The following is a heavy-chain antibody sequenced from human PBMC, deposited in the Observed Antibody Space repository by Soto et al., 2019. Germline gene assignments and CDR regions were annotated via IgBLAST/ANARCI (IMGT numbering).Heavy chain of an antibody. CDR2: IYYSGST. V-gene: IGHV4-59*01. CDR3: ARDRGVRPGWYDSSGYTLYYYGMDV. CDR1: SGSIIRYY. Sequence: PSETLSLTCTLSSGSIIRYYWSWIRQPPGKGLEWIGYIYYSGSTNYNPSLKSRVTISVDTSKNQFSLKLSSVTAADTAVYYCARDRGVRPGWYDSSGYTLYYYGMDVWGQGTTVTVSS. J-gene: IGHJ6*02. D-gene: IGHD3-22*01.